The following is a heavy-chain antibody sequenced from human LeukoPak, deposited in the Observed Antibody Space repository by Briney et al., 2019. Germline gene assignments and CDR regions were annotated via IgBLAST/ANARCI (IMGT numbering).Heavy chain of an antibody. Sequence: PSETLSLTCTVSGGSISSYYWGWIRQPPGMRLEWIGYIYYSGSTNYNPSLKSRVTISVDTSKNQFSLKLSSVTAADTAVYYCARGYGDYAWGQGTLVTVSS. CDR1: GGSISSYY. J-gene: IGHJ5*02. CDR3: ARGYGDYA. D-gene: IGHD4-17*01. CDR2: IYYSGST. V-gene: IGHV4-59*01.